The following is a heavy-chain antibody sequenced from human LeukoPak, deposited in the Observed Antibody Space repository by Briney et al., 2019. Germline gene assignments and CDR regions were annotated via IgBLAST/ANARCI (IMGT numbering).Heavy chain of an antibody. J-gene: IGHJ4*02. CDR2: IYPGDSDT. V-gene: IGHV5-51*01. D-gene: IGHD3-22*01. Sequence: GESLKISCKGSGSSFTSYWIGWVRQLPGKGLEWMGIIYPGDSDTRYSPSFQGQVTISADKSISTAYLQWSSLKASDTAMYYCARQDYYYDSSGYLDYWGQGTLVTVSS. CDR1: GSSFTSYW. CDR3: ARQDYYYDSSGYLDY.